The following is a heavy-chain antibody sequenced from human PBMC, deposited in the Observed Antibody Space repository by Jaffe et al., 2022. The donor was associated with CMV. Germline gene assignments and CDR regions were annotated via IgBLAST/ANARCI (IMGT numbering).Heavy chain of an antibody. V-gene: IGHV4-34*01. D-gene: IGHD3-10*01. CDR2: INHSGST. CDR1: GGSFSGYY. J-gene: IGHJ4*02. CDR3: ARGKVRGVIITWGYFDY. Sequence: QVQLQQWGAGLLKPSETLSLTCAVYGGSFSGYYWSWIRQPPGKGLEWIGEINHSGSTNYNPSLKSRVTISVDTSKNQFSLKLSSVTAADTAVYYCARGKVRGVIITWGYFDYWGQGTLVTVSS.